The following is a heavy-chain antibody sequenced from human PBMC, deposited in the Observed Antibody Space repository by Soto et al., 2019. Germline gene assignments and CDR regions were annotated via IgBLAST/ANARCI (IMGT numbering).Heavy chain of an antibody. V-gene: IGHV3-64*01. D-gene: IGHD5-12*01. CDR1: GFTFSSYA. J-gene: IGHJ6*03. Sequence: EVQLVESGGGLVQPGGSLRLSCAASGFTFSSYAMHWVRQAPGKGLEYVSAISSNGGSTYYANSVKGRFTISRDNSKTSLYLQMGSLRAEDMAVYYCARDRLNSGYDEYYYMDVWGKGTTVTVSS. CDR3: ARDRLNSGYDEYYYMDV. CDR2: ISSNGGST.